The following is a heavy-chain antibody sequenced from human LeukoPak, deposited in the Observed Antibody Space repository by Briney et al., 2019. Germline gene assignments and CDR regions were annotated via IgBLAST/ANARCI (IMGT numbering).Heavy chain of an antibody. D-gene: IGHD2-21*02. CDR3: ARGPRVATAIQPHHPGYFQH. Sequence: SETLSLTCAVYGGSFSGYYWSWIRQPPGKGLEWIGEINHGGSTNYNPSLKSRVTISVDTSKNQFSLKLSSVTAADTAVYYCARGPRVATAIQPHHPGYFQHWGQGTLVTVSS. J-gene: IGHJ1*01. V-gene: IGHV4-34*01. CDR1: GGSFSGYY. CDR2: INHGGST.